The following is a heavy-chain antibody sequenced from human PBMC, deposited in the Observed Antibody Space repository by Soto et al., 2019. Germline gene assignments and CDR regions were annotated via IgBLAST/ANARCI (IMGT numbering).Heavy chain of an antibody. D-gene: IGHD2-2*01. V-gene: IGHV3-23*01. CDR3: AKDPSGIVVVPAALGWFDP. J-gene: IGHJ5*02. CDR1: GFTFSSYS. CDR2: ISGSGGST. Sequence: GGSLRLSCAASGFTFSSYSISWVRQAPWKGLEWVSAISGSGGSTYYADSVKGRFTISRDNSKNTLYLQMKSLRAEDTAVYYCAKDPSGIVVVPAALGWFDPSGQGTLVTVCS.